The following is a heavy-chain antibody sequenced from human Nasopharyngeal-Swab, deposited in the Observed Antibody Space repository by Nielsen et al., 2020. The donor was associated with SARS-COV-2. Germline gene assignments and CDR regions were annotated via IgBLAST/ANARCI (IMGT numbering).Heavy chain of an antibody. CDR2: VISKGNDYAT. V-gene: IGHV3-73*01. Sequence: GGSLRLSCAASGFTFSDSAIHWVRQASGKGLEWVGRVISKGNDYATAYSASVKGRFIIFSDDPTNTAYLQMNSLKTEDTAMYYCTRCGGGCYSGRDYWGQGTLVTVSS. D-gene: IGHD2-15*01. J-gene: IGHJ4*02. CDR3: TRCGGGCYSGRDY. CDR1: GFTFSDSA.